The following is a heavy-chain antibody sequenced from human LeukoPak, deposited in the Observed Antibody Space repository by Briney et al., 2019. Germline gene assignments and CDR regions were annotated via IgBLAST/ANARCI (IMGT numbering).Heavy chain of an antibody. CDR3: ARGTDYYDSSDDAFDI. D-gene: IGHD3-22*01. J-gene: IGHJ3*02. CDR1: GYTFTSYD. CDR2: ISAYNGNT. V-gene: IGHV1-18*01. Sequence: ASVKVSCEASGYTFTSYDINWVRQAPGQGLEWMGWISAYNGNTNYAQKLQGRVTMTTDTSTSTAYMELRSLRSDDTAVYYCARGTDYYDSSDDAFDIWGQGTMVTISS.